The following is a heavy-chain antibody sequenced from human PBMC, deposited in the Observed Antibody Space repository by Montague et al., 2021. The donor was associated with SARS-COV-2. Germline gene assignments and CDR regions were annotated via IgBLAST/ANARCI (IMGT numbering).Heavy chain of an antibody. CDR1: GDSVSDNRAA. V-gene: IGHV6-1*01. J-gene: IGHJ4*02. CDR3: VRSQYSNTWFFDY. CDR2: TYFGTQCFH. D-gene: IGHD6-6*01. Sequence: CAISGDSVSDNRAAWDWIPHSPSSRLQLLGRTYFGTQCFHHYAPSVEGRITVNADASKNHFSLQLTSVTPEDSAKYFCVRSQYSNTWFFDYWGQGAQVTVSS.